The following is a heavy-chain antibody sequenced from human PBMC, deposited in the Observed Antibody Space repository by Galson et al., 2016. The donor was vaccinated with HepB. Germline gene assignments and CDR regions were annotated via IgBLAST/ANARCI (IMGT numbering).Heavy chain of an antibody. D-gene: IGHD3-16*02. CDR2: ISSDGTNK. CDR3: ARGSLMIFGGVIVPCDY. CDR1: GFAFTTYP. Sequence: SLRLSCAASGFAFTTYPMHWVRQAPGKGLEWVAFISSDGTNKHYADSVKGRLTVSRDNSKNTLYLQMNSLRAEDTAVYYCARGSLMIFGGVIVPCDYRGQGTVVAVSS. J-gene: IGHJ4*02. V-gene: IGHV3-30-3*01.